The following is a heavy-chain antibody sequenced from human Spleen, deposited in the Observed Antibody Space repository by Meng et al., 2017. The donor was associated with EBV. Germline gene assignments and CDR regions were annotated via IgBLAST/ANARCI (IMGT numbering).Heavy chain of an antibody. J-gene: IGHJ4*02. CDR3: ARGRSSYYFDA. CDR1: GDSISTYY. CDR2: IYYTGST. Sequence: QVHRQESGPRLVKPSETLSLICTVSGDSISTYYWNWVRQPPGKGLEWIGYIYYTGSTDYNPSLESRVTMSVDSSRNQFSLDLKSVTAADTAVYYCARGRSSYYFDAWGQGTLVTVSS. D-gene: IGHD3-16*02. V-gene: IGHV4-59*01.